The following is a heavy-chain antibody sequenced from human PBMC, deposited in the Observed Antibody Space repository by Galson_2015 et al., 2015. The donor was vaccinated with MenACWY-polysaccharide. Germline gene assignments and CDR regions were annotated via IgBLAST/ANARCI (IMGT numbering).Heavy chain of an antibody. V-gene: IGHV3-74*01. D-gene: IGHD5-12*01. J-gene: IGHJ4*02. Sequence: SLRLSCAASGFTFSTYWMHWVRQAPGTGLVWVSRIKSDGGSTNYADSVKGRFTISRDNAKNTLYLQMNSLRAGDTALYYCARGYSAYDWGQGTLVTVSA. CDR2: IKSDGGST. CDR3: ARGYSAYD. CDR1: GFTFSTYW.